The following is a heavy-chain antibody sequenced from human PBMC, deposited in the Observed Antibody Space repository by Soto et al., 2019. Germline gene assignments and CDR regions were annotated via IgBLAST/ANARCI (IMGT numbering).Heavy chain of an antibody. D-gene: IGHD1-26*01. Sequence: PSQTLSLTCTVSGGSISSYYWSLIRQPAGKGLECIWRIYTSATTNYNPSLKSRVTMSVDTSKNQFSLKLRSVTAADTAVYYCARDRSTSDWFDPWGQGTLVTVSS. CDR3: ARDRSTSDWFDP. CDR2: IYTSATT. V-gene: IGHV4-4*07. J-gene: IGHJ5*02. CDR1: GGSISSYY.